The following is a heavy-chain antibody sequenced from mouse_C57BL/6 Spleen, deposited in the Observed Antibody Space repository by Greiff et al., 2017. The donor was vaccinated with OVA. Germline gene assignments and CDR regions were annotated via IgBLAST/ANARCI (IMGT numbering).Heavy chain of an antibody. V-gene: IGHV1-18*01. CDR1: GYTFTDYK. J-gene: IGHJ2*01. CDR3: ARGSDGCNYFAY. D-gene: IGHD2-3*01. Sequence: EVQLQQPGPELVKPGASVKISCKASGYTFTDYKMDWVKQSHGRSLEWIGDINPNNGGTNYNQKFKGKATLTVDKSSSTAYMELRSLRSEDTAVYYCARGSDGCNYFAYWGQGTTLTVSS. CDR2: INPNNGGT.